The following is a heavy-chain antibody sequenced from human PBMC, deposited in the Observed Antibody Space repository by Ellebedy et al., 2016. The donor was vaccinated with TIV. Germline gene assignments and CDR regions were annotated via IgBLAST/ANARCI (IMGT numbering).Heavy chain of an antibody. D-gene: IGHD3-10*01. CDR2: INAGNGNT. J-gene: IGHJ6*02. CDR3: ANTGVRGEVYGMDV. Sequence: SVKVSCXASGYTFTSYAMHWVRQAPGQRLEWMGWINAGNGNTKYSQKFQGRVTITRDTSASTAYMELSSLRSEDTAVYYCANTGVRGEVYGMDVWGQGTTVTVSS. V-gene: IGHV1-3*01. CDR1: GYTFTSYA.